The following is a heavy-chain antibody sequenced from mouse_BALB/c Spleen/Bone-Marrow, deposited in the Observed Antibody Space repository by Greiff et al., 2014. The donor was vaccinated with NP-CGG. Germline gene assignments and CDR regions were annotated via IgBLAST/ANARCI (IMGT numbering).Heavy chain of an antibody. CDR2: IWAGGST. CDR3: ARGGSSRAWFAY. V-gene: IGHV2-9*02. J-gene: IGHJ3*01. Sequence: VMLVESGPGLVAPSQNLSITCTVSEFSLTSYGVHWVRQPPGKGLEWLGVIWAGGSTNYNSALMSRLSISKDNSKSQVFLKMNSLQTDDTAMYYCARGGSSRAWFAYWGQGTLVTVSA. CDR1: EFSLTSYG. D-gene: IGHD1-1*01.